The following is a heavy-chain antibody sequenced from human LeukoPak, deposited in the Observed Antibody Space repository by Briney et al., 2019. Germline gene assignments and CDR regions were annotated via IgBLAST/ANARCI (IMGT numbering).Heavy chain of an antibody. J-gene: IGHJ6*02. D-gene: IGHD6-13*01. Sequence: ASVKVSCKASGYTFTSYGISWVRQAPGQGLEWMGIINPSGGSTSYAQKFQGRVTMTRDTSTSTVYMELSSLGSEDTAVYYCAREIATTAAAGYGMDVWGQGTTVTVSS. V-gene: IGHV1-46*01. CDR1: GYTFTSYG. CDR3: AREIATTAAAGYGMDV. CDR2: INPSGGST.